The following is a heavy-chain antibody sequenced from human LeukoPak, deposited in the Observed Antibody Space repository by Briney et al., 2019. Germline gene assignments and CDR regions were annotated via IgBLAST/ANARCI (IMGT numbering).Heavy chain of an antibody. J-gene: IGHJ4*02. CDR3: AHRLRGVPAGY. D-gene: IGHD2-2*01. Sequence: SGPTLVNPTQTLTPTCTFSGFSLSTSGVGVGWILQPPGKALEWLALIYWNDDKRYSPSLKSRLTITKDTSKNQLVLTMTDMDPVDTATYYCAHRLRGVPAGYWGQGTLVTVSS. CDR1: GFSLSTSGVG. CDR2: IYWNDDK. V-gene: IGHV2-5*01.